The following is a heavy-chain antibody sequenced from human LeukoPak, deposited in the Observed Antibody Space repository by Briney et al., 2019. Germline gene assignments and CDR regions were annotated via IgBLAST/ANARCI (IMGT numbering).Heavy chain of an antibody. J-gene: IGHJ4*02. CDR2: IYTSGST. V-gene: IGHV4-4*07. CDR3: ARDKPEDHVAKPAARFDY. CDR1: VRLLELNH. D-gene: IGHD2-2*01. Sequence: SDTVSLLCTLSVRLLELNHWVWLRQPAGKGLEGLRRIYTSGSTIYKPSLKSRVSMSVDTYKNHFSLNLSSVTAADTAVYYCARDKPEDHVAKPAARFDYWGQGTLVTVSS.